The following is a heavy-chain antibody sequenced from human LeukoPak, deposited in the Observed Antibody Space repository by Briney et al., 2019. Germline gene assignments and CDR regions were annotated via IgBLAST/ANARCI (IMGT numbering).Heavy chain of an antibody. CDR1: NGSISTTY. V-gene: IGHV4-59*01. CDR2: IHYSGNT. D-gene: IGHD6-19*01. J-gene: IGHJ5*02. CDR3: ARGGWFHDR. Sequence: SETLSLTCSDSNGSISTTYWSWIRQPPGKGLEWIGNIHYSGNTNYNSSLKSRVTISVDTSKNQFSLKMISVTTADTAVYFCARGGWFHDRWGQGTLVTVSS.